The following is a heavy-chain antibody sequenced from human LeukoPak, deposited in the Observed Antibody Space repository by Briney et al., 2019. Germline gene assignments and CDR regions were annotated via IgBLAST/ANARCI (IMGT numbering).Heavy chain of an antibody. CDR3: AKDSAPYYYDSSGYLSDY. D-gene: IGHD3-22*01. Sequence: GGSLRLSCAASGITFSSYAMSWVRQAPGKGLEWVSAISGSGGDTYYADSVRGRFTISRDKSKNPLYLQMNSLRAEDTAVYYCAKDSAPYYYDSSGYLSDYWGQGTLVTVSS. CDR2: ISGSGGDT. J-gene: IGHJ4*02. CDR1: GITFSSYA. V-gene: IGHV3-23*01.